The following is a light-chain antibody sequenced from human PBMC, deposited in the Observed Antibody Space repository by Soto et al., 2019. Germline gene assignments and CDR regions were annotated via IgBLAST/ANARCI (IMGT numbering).Light chain of an antibody. CDR3: AAWDDSLNGVV. CDR1: SSNIGTNP. J-gene: IGLJ7*01. CDR2: SNG. Sequence: QSVLTQPPSASGTPGQRVTISCSGGSSNIGTNPVNWYQQLPGTAPKLLIYSNGQRPSGVPDRFSGSKSGTSASLAISGLQSGDEADYYCAAWDDSLNGVVFGGGTQLTVL. V-gene: IGLV1-44*01.